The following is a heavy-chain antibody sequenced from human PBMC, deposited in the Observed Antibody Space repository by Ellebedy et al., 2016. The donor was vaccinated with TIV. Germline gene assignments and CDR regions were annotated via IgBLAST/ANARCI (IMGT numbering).Heavy chain of an antibody. D-gene: IGHD2-15*01. CDR1: GYSFSTYA. J-gene: IGHJ4*02. Sequence: GESLKISXAASGYSFSTYAINWVRQSPGKGLEWVSTIGTNAGGTYYPDSVKGRFTISRDNSKSTAYLQMNSLRAEDTAVYYCAKKTPGSAPIDFWGQGTLVTVSS. CDR3: AKKTPGSAPIDF. CDR2: IGTNAGGT. V-gene: IGHV3-23*01.